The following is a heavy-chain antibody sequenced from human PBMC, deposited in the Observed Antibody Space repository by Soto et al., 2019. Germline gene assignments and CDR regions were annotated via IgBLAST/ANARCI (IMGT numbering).Heavy chain of an antibody. CDR2: IYYSENT. Sequence: SETLSLTCTVSGGSISSSSNHWGWIRQPPGKGLEWIGNIYYSENTYYNPSLKSRVTISVDTSKNQFSLRLTSVTAPDTAVYYCATHPPYGPLDHWGQGTLVTVSS. D-gene: IGHD4-17*01. J-gene: IGHJ4*02. V-gene: IGHV4-39*01. CDR3: ATHPPYGPLDH. CDR1: GGSISSSSNH.